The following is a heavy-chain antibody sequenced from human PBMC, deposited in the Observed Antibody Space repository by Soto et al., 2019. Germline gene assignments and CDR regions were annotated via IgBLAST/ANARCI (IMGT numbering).Heavy chain of an antibody. D-gene: IGHD2-15*01. CDR2: IIPMIGAT. CDR3: ARYWSAGTLYGAFDI. CDR1: GGTFSAFT. J-gene: IGHJ3*02. V-gene: IGHV1-69*06. Sequence: QVQLVQSGSEVKKPGSSVKVSCKASGGTFSAFTLSWLRQAPGRGLEWMGGIIPMIGATNNAQKLKGRLTITADKSTGTVYMELNSLRSDDTAVYYCARYWSAGTLYGAFDIWGQGTEGTVSP.